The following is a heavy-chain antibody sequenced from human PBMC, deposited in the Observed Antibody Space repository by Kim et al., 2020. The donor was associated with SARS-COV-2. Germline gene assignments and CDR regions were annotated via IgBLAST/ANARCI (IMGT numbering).Heavy chain of an antibody. V-gene: IGHV3-33*05. CDR1: GFTFSSYG. Sequence: GGSLRLSCAASGFTFSSYGMHWVRQAPGKGLEWVAVISYDGSNKYYADSVKGRFTISRDNSKNTLYLQMNSLRAEDTAVYYCARVGGCSSTSCYRAYYYYGMDVWGQGTTVTVSS. CDR3: ARVGGCSSTSCYRAYYYYGMDV. J-gene: IGHJ6*02. CDR2: ISYDGSNK. D-gene: IGHD2-2*01.